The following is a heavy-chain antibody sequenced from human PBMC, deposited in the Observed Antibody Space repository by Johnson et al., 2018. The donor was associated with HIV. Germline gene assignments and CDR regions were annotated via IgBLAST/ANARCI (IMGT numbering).Heavy chain of an antibody. J-gene: IGHJ3*02. V-gene: IGHV3-66*02. D-gene: IGHD3-16*01. CDR3: ARANLSPFGGVNDAFDI. Sequence: VQLVESGGGLVKPGGSLRLSCAASGFTFSDYYMSWIRQAPGKGLEWVSVIYSGGSTYYADSVTGRFTISRDNSKNTLYLQMNSLRPEDTAVYYCARANLSPFGGVNDAFDIWGQGTMVTVSS. CDR1: GFTFSDYY. CDR2: IYSGGST.